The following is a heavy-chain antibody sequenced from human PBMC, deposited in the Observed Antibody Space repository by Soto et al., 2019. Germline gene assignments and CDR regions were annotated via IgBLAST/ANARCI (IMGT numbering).Heavy chain of an antibody. V-gene: IGHV1-46*01. CDR2: INPSGGST. CDR3: ARAPPPGRFKVVVAANNWFDP. D-gene: IGHD2-15*01. J-gene: IGHJ5*02. CDR1: GYTFTSYY. Sequence: QVQLVQSGAEVKKPGASVKVSCKASGYTFTSYYMHWVRQAPGQGLEWMGIINPSGGSTSYAQKFXXXVTMTRDTSTXXVXMXXSSLRSEDTAVYYCARAPPPGRFKVVVAANNWFDPWGQGTLVTVSS.